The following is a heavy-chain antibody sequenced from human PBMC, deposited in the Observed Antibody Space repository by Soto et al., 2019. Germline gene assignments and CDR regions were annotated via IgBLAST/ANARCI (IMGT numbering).Heavy chain of an antibody. J-gene: IGHJ3*02. CDR3: TSPGFGRQDDAFDI. Sequence: GGSLRLSCAASGFTFSSYGMHWVRQAPGKGLEWVAVISYDGSNKYYADSVKGRFTISRDNSKNTLYLQMNSLRAEDTAVYYCTSPGFGRQDDAFDIWGQGTMVTVSS. CDR1: GFTFSSYG. D-gene: IGHD3-10*01. V-gene: IGHV3-30*03. CDR2: ISYDGSNK.